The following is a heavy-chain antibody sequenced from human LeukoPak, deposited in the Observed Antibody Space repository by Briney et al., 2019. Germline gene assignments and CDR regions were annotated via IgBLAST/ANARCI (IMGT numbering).Heavy chain of an antibody. J-gene: IGHJ5*02. CDR2: IIPIFGTA. CDR1: GGTFNIYA. CDR3: ARDNSVRDEAWWFNP. V-gene: IGHV1-69*05. Sequence: SVKVSCKASGGTFNIYAISWVRQAPGQGLEWMGGIIPIFGTANYAQKFQGRVTLTRDMSTSTDYLELSSLRSEDTAVYYCARDNSVRDEAWWFNPWGQGTLVTVSS. D-gene: IGHD5-24*01.